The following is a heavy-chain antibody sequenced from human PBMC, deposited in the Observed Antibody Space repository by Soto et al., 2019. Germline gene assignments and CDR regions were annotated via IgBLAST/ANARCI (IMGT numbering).Heavy chain of an antibody. J-gene: IGHJ4*02. D-gene: IGHD6-13*01. CDR1: GYTFTSYA. Sequence: ASVKVSCKASGYTFTSYAMNWVRQAPGQGLEWMGWINTYTGNPKYAQDFPGRFVFSMDTSTSTAYLQICSLKSEDTAVYYCASSGASSSYGYFDYWGQGTLVTVSS. CDR2: INTYTGNP. CDR3: ASSGASSSYGYFDY. V-gene: IGHV7-4-1*01.